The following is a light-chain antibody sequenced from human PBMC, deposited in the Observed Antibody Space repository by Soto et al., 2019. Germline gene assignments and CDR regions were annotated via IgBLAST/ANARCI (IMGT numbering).Light chain of an antibody. J-gene: IGKJ4*01. CDR1: QDIRIY. CDR2: DAS. V-gene: IGKV1-33*01. CDR3: QQYDNLRLT. Sequence: DIQMTQSPSSLSASVGDRVTITCQASQDIRIYLNWYQQKAGKAPQLLIYDASNLETGVPSRFSGSRSGTDFTFTISSLQPEDIATYYCQQYDNLRLTFGGRTKVEIK.